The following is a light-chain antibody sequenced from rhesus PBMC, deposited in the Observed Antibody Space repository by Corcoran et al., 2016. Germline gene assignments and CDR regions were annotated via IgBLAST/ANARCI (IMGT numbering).Light chain of an antibody. V-gene: IGKV3-40*03. J-gene: IGKJ2*01. CDR2: SAY. CDR1: ESVGSY. CDR3: QQYNDLLYS. Sequence: EIVMTQSPATLSLSPGETATLSCRASESVGSYLAWYQQKHGQAPKLLVHSAYFRVTGIPNRFSGSGSRTEVTRTISILEPEDGGVYHCQQYNDLLYSFGQVTKVEIK.